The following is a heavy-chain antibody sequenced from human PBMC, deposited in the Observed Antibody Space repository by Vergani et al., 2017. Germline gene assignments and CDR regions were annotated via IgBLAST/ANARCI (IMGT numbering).Heavy chain of an antibody. CDR2: IQFDGSNQ. Sequence: QVQLVESGGGVVQRGGSLRLSCATSGFTLSNYDMQWIRQGPGKGLEFVAFIQFDGSNQYYADSVKGRFTLSRDFSKNTLYLQMNSLRTDDTATYYCAKHFRGWGIDYWGQGTLLIVSS. V-gene: IGHV3-30*02. D-gene: IGHD3-16*01. J-gene: IGHJ4*02. CDR1: GFTLSNYD. CDR3: AKHFRGWGIDY.